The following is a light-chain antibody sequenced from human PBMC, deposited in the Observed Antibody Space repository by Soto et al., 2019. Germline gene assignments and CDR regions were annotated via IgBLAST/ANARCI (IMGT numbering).Light chain of an antibody. Sequence: EIVLTQSPGTLSLSPGERATLSCRASQSLSSSYLAWYRQKPGQVPSLLIYGASTRASGIPARFSGSGSGTEFTLTIGSLQSEDFAVYYCQQYSSSPSFGQGTRLEIK. CDR2: GAS. J-gene: IGKJ5*01. CDR3: QQYSSSPS. CDR1: QSLSSSY. V-gene: IGKV3-20*01.